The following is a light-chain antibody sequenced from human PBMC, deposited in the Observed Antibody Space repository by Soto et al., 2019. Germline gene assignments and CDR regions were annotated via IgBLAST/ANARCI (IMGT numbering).Light chain of an antibody. CDR2: NTN. Sequence: QAVVTQEPSLSVSPGGTVTLTCALTSGSVSPYYPSWYQQTPGQAPRTLIYNTNTRSSGVPHRFSGSILGNKAALTLTGAQAEDESDYYCLLKMGGGFWVFGGGTQLTVL. V-gene: IGLV8-61*01. CDR1: SGSVSPYY. CDR3: LLKMGGGFWV. J-gene: IGLJ7*01.